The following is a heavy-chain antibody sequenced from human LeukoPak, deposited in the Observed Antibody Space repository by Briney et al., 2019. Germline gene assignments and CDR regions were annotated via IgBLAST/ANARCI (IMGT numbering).Heavy chain of an antibody. CDR1: GYTFTGYY. Sequence: ASGKVCCKAAGYTFTGYYVQWVRQAAGQGVGWMGGINPNSGDTNYAQKFQGRLTMTSDTSINTAYMELSRLRSDDTAVYYCATELGSSCSSWGQGTLVTVSS. D-gene: IGHD6-13*01. CDR2: INPNSGDT. V-gene: IGHV1-2*02. J-gene: IGHJ5*02. CDR3: ATELGSSCSS.